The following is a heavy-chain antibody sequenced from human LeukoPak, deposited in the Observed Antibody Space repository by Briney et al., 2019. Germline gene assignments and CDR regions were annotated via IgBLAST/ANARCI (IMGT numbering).Heavy chain of an antibody. CDR3: ARVGFGVIIPPYAFDI. CDR2: IYYSGST. J-gene: IGHJ3*02. D-gene: IGHD3-3*01. V-gene: IGHV4-30-4*08. Sequence: PSETLSLTCTVSGGSISSGYYYWSWIRQPPGKGLEWFGYIYYSGSTYYNPSLKSRITISVDTSKNQFSLKLTSVTAADTAVYYCARVGFGVIIPPYAFDIWGQGTMVTVSS. CDR1: GGSISSGYYY.